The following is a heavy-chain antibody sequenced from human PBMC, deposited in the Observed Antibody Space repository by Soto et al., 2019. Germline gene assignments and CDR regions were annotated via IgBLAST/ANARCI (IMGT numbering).Heavy chain of an antibody. J-gene: IGHJ5*02. D-gene: IGHD2-15*01. CDR1: GFSLSTSGVG. V-gene: IGHV2-5*02. CDR3: AHSILGYCSGGSCFGRDWFAP. CDR2: IYWDDDK. Sequence: QITLKESGPTLVKPTQTLTLTCTFSGFSLSTSGVGVGWIRQPPGKALEWLALIYWDDDKRYSPSLKSRLTITKDTSKNQVVLTMTNMDPVDTATYYCAHSILGYCSGGSCFGRDWFAPWGQGTLSPSPQ.